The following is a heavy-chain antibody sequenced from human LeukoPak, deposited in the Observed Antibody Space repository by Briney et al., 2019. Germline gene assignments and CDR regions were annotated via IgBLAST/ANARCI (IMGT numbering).Heavy chain of an antibody. CDR1: GFTFSSYA. Sequence: GGSLRLSCAASGFTFSSYAMSWVRQAPGKGLEWVSAISGSGGSTYYAGSVKGRFTISRDNSKNTLYLQMNSLRAEDTAVYYCAKDRQTGYYEGNFDYWGQGTLVTVSS. V-gene: IGHV3-23*01. D-gene: IGHD3-9*01. CDR2: ISGSGGST. J-gene: IGHJ4*02. CDR3: AKDRQTGYYEGNFDY.